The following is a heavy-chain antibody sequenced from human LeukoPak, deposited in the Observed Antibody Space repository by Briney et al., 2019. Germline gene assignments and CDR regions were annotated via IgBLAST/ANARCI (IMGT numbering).Heavy chain of an antibody. CDR1: GGTFSSYA. J-gene: IGHJ4*02. CDR3: ARARRPYYYDSSGYYVLDY. CDR2: ISSNGGST. V-gene: IGHV3-64*01. Sequence: SCKASGGTFSSYAMHWVRQAPGKGLEYVSAISSNGGSTYYANSVKGRFTISRDNSKNTLYLQMGSLRAEDMAVYYCARARRPYYYDSSGYYVLDYWGQGTLVTVSS. D-gene: IGHD3-22*01.